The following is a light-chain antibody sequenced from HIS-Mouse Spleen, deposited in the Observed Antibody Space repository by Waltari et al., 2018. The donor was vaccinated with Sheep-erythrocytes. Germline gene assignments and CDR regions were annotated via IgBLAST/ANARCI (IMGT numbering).Light chain of an antibody. V-gene: IGLV2-11*01. CDR3: CSYAGSYNHV. Sequence: QSALTQPRSVSGSPGQSVTISCTGTSSDVGGSTYVSWSQQHPGKAPKLMIYDVSKRPSGVPDRFSGSKSGNTASLTISGLQAEDEADYYCCSYAGSYNHVFATGTKVTVL. CDR1: SSDVGGSTY. J-gene: IGLJ1*01. CDR2: DVS.